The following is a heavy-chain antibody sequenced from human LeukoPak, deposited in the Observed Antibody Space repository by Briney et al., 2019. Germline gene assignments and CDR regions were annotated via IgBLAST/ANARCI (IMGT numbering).Heavy chain of an antibody. D-gene: IGHD6-19*01. CDR2: ISAYNGNT. V-gene: IGHV1-18*04. Sequence: ASVKVSCKASGYTFTSYGISWVRQAPGQGLEWMGWISAYNGNTNYAQKLQGRVTMTTDTSTSTAYMELRSLRSDDTAVYYCARDFYSSGWYEHYGMDVWGKGTTVTVSP. CDR3: ARDFYSSGWYEHYGMDV. CDR1: GYTFTSYG. J-gene: IGHJ6*04.